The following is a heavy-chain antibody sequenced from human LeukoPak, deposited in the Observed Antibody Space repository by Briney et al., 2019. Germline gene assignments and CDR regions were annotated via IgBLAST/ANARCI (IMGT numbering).Heavy chain of an antibody. J-gene: IGHJ4*02. D-gene: IGHD3-9*01. CDR1: GFTFSSYA. CDR2: ISGSGGST. V-gene: IGHV3-23*01. Sequence: GGSLRLSCAASGFTFSSYAMSWVRQAPGKGLEWVSAISGSGGSTYYADSVKGRFTISRDNSKNTLYLQMSSLRAEDTAVYYCAKYPLYDILTGHDYWGQGTLVTVSS. CDR3: AKYPLYDILTGHDY.